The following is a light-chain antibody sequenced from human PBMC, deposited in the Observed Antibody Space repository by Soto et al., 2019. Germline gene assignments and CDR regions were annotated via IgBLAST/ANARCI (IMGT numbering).Light chain of an antibody. CDR3: CSYAXSILYI. V-gene: IGLV2-23*01. Sequence: SALTQPASVSGSPGQSITISCTGTSSYVVTYNLFSWYQQHPGKAPKLMIYEGSKRPSGVSNRFSGSKSGNTASLTISGLQAEDETECCCCSYAXSILYIFGTGTKVT. CDR2: EGS. J-gene: IGLJ1*01. CDR1: SSYVVTYNL.